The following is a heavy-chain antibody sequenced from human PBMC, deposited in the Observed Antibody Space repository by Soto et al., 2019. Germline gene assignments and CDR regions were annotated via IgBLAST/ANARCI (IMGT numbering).Heavy chain of an antibody. Sequence: GESLKISCKGSGYSFTNYWIGWVRQMPGKGLEWMGIIYPGDSDTRYSPSFQAQVTISADKSISTAYLQWSSLKASDTAMYYCDRSNNIRLLNPGYFAHWGQGTLVTVSS. CDR2: IYPGDSDT. D-gene: IGHD3-3*01. V-gene: IGHV5-51*01. CDR3: DRSNNIRLLNPGYFAH. J-gene: IGHJ4*02. CDR1: GYSFTNYW.